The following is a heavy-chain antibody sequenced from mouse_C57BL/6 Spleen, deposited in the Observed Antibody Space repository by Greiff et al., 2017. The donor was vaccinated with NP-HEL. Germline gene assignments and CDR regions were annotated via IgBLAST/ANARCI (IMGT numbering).Heavy chain of an antibody. Sequence: EVQLQESGPGLVKPSQSLSLTCSVTGYSITSGYYWNWIRQFPGNKLEWMGYISYDGSNNYNPSLKNRISITRDTSKNQFFLKLNSVTTEDTATYYCARVGRSAWFAYWGQGTLVTVSA. CDR3: ARVGRSAWFAY. CDR1: GYSITSGYY. V-gene: IGHV3-6*01. J-gene: IGHJ3*01. CDR2: ISYDGSN. D-gene: IGHD4-1*01.